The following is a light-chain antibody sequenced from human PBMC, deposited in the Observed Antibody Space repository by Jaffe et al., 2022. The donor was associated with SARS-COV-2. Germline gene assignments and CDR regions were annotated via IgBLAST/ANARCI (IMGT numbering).Light chain of an antibody. CDR3: QQYRNWPPLT. V-gene: IGKV3-15*01. J-gene: IGKJ4*01. CDR1: QSIDSK. Sequence: EIVMTQSPATLSVSPGERATLSCRASQSIDSKLAWYQHKPGQAPRLLIYDTSARATGIPARFSGSGSGTDYTLTISNLQSEDFAVYYCQQYRNWPPLTFGGGTKVEIK. CDR2: DTS.